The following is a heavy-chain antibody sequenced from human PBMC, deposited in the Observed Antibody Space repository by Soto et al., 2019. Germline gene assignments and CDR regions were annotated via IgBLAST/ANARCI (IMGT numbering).Heavy chain of an antibody. V-gene: IGHV3-23*01. J-gene: IGHJ5*02. CDR3: VKNSGWFNT. Sequence: QLLQSGGGLVQPGGSLTLSCAASGFTFGTTDMSWVRPAPGEGLGWVSTIDGSGGIPYYADSVKGRFTISRDNSRNTVYLQMNSLRGDDTALYYCVKNSGWFNTWGQGALVTVSS. CDR2: IDGSGGIP. CDR1: GFTFGTTD. D-gene: IGHD3-10*01.